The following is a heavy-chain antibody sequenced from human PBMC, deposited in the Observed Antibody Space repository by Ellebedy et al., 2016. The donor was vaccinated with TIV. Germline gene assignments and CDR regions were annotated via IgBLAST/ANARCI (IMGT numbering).Heavy chain of an antibody. CDR3: ARWFGELLYVRWFDP. CDR2: IYYSGST. D-gene: IGHD3-10*01. CDR1: GDSLSSSSYY. J-gene: IGHJ5*02. Sequence: SETLSLTCTVSGDSLSSSSYYWGWIRQPPGKGLEWIGSIYYSGSTDYNPSLKSRVTISADTSKNQFSLRLSSVTAADTAVYYCARWFGELLYVRWFDPWGQGTLVTVSS. V-gene: IGHV4-39*01.